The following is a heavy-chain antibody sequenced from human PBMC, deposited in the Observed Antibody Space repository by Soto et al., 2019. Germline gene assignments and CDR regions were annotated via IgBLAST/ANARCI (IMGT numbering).Heavy chain of an antibody. V-gene: IGHV4-4*02. J-gene: IGHJ4*02. D-gene: IGHD6-13*01. CDR3: ARAAMGGSSWPFDY. CDR1: GGSISSSNW. CDR2: IYDSGST. Sequence: QVQLQESGPGLVKPSGTLSLTCAVSGGSISSSNWWRWVRQPPGKGLEWIGGIYDSGSTNSNPSLTSRVTISVAKSKNQFSLKLSSVTAADTAVYYCARAAMGGSSWPFDYWGQGTLVTVSS.